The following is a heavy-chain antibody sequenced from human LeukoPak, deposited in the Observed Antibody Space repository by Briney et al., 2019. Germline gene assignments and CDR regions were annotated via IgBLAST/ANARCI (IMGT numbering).Heavy chain of an antibody. CDR1: GCTFTSYD. D-gene: IGHD3-22*01. CDR3: ARLLYDSSGSDY. CDR2: MNPNSGNT. V-gene: IGHV1-8*01. Sequence: ASVKVSYKASGCTFTSYDINWVRQATGQGLEWMGWMNPNSGNTGYAQKFQGRVTMTRNTSISTAYMELSSLRSEDTAVYYCARLLYDSSGSDYWGQGTLVTVSS. J-gene: IGHJ4*02.